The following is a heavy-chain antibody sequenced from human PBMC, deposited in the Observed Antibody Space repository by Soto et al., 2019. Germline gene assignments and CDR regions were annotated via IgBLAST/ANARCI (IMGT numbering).Heavy chain of an antibody. J-gene: IGHJ4*02. CDR2: IWYDGSNK. CDR3: AREQRVAVPGIVDY. D-gene: IGHD6-19*01. Sequence: GGSLRLSCAASGFTFSSYGMHWVRQAPGKGLEWVAVIWYDGSNKYYADSVKGRFTISRDNSKNTLYLQMNSLRAEDTAVYYCAREQRVAVPGIVDYRGQGSPVIVSS. CDR1: GFTFSSYG. V-gene: IGHV3-33*01.